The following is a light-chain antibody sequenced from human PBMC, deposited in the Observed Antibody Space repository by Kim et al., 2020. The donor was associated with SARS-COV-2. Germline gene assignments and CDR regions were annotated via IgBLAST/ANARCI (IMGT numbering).Light chain of an antibody. CDR2: DAS. V-gene: IGKV3-11*01. CDR3: QLRSSWPPWT. J-gene: IGKJ1*01. Sequence: SPGESAPLSCRASQSVSSYLALYQQTPGQAPRLLIYDASNRATGTPARFSGSGSGTDFTLTISSLEPEDFAVYYCQLRSSWPPWTFGQGTKVDIK. CDR1: QSVSSY.